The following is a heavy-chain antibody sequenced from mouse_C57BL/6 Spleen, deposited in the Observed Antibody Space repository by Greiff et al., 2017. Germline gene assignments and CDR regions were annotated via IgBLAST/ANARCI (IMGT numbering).Heavy chain of an antibody. D-gene: IGHD2-4*01. CDR3: AIAYDYDDYFDY. V-gene: IGHV5-16*01. CDR1: GFTFSDYY. J-gene: IGHJ2*01. Sequence: EVKVVESEGGLVQPGSSMKLSCTASGFTFSDYYMAWVRQVPEKGLEWVANINYDGSSTYYLDSLKSRFIISRDNAKNILYLQMSSLKSEDTATYYCAIAYDYDDYFDYWGQGTTLTVSS. CDR2: INYDGSST.